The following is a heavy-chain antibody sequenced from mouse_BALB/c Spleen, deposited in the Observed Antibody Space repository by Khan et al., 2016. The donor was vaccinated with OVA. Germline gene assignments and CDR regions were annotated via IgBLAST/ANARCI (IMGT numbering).Heavy chain of an antibody. CDR1: GYTFTNNG. CDR3: ARVGYSGTMDY. CDR2: INTYTGAP. V-gene: IGHV9-3-1*01. D-gene: IGHD2-14*01. Sequence: QIQLVQSGPELKKPGETVKISCKASGYTFTNNGMNWVKQAPGKGLKWMGWINTYTGAPTYSSDFKGRFAFSLETSASTAYLQINNLKNEDTATYFCARVGYSGTMDYWGQGTSVTVSS. J-gene: IGHJ4*01.